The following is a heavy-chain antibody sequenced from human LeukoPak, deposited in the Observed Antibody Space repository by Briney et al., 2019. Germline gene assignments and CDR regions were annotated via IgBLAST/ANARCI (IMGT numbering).Heavy chain of an antibody. CDR2: ISAYNGNT. V-gene: IGHV1-18*04. CDR3: ARGARYDFWSGYYLGVDY. J-gene: IGHJ4*02. D-gene: IGHD3-3*01. CDR1: GYTFTGYY. Sequence: ASVKVSCKASGYTFTGYYMHWVRQAPGQGREWMGWISAYNGNTNYAQKLQGRVTMTTDTSTSTAYMELRSLRSDDTAVYYCARGARYDFWSGYYLGVDYWGQGTLVTVSS.